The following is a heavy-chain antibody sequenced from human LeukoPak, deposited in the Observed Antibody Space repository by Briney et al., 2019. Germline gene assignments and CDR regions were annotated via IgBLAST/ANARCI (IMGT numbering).Heavy chain of an antibody. J-gene: IGHJ4*02. V-gene: IGHV4-39*02. Sequence: PSETLSLTCTVSGGSLSSGNYQWGWIRQPPGKGLEWIALIPHSGTTYDNPSLKGRVTMSVDTSKNQFFLKLNSVTAADTAVYYCLRDQDCSGGDCQVCWGQGTLVTVSS. CDR1: GGSLSSGNYQ. CDR2: IPHSGTT. CDR3: LRDQDCSGGDCQVC. D-gene: IGHD2-15*01.